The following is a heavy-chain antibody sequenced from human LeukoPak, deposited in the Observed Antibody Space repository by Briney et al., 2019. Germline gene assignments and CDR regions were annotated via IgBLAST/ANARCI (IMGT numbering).Heavy chain of an antibody. CDR1: GYTFTGHY. CDR2: INPSSGGT. CDR3: ARDQRSCSGGSCYPGWFAP. D-gene: IGHD2-15*01. Sequence: ASVKVSCKASGYTFTGHYMHWVRQAPGQGLEWMGWINPSSGGTHYPQKFQGRVTMTRDTSISTAYMELSRLRSDDTAVYYCARDQRSCSGGSCYPGWFAPWGQGTLVTVSS. J-gene: IGHJ5*02. V-gene: IGHV1-2*02.